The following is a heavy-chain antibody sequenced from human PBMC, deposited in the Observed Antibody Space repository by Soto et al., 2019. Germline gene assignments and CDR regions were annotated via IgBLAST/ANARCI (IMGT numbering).Heavy chain of an antibody. V-gene: IGHV3-21*01. CDR1: GFTFSSYS. J-gene: IGHJ4*02. CDR2: ISSSSSYI. Sequence: GSLRLSCAASGFTFSSYSMNWVRQAPGKGLEWVSSISSSSSYIYYADSVKGRFTISRDNAKNSLYLQMNSLRAEDTAVYYCARGVGGSYYFDYWGQGTLVTVSS. CDR3: ARGVGGSYYFDY. D-gene: IGHD1-26*01.